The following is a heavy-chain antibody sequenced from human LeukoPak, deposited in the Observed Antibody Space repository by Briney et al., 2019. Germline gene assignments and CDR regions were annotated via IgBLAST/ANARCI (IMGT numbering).Heavy chain of an antibody. CDR2: IYSSGST. Sequence: NPSETLSLTCAVYGGSFSGYYWIWIRQPPGKGLEWIGEIYSSGSTNYNPSFESRVTISADKSKNQFSLNLISVTAADTAVYYCARRGSSGWYIFDYWGQGTLVTASS. CDR3: ARRGSSGWYIFDY. J-gene: IGHJ4*02. CDR1: GGSFSGYY. D-gene: IGHD6-19*01. V-gene: IGHV4-34*01.